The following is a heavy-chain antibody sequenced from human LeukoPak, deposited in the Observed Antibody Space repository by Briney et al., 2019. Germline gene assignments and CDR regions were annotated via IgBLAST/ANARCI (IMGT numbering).Heavy chain of an antibody. CDR1: GFTFSSYW. J-gene: IGHJ4*02. Sequence: QPGGSLRLSCAASGFTFSSYWMSWVRQAPGKGREWVANIKQDGSEKYYVDSVKGRFTISRDNAKNSLYLQMNSLRAEDTAVYYCARDNFSGHSDYWGQGTLVTVSS. CDR3: ARDNFSGHSDY. D-gene: IGHD3-10*01. CDR2: IKQDGSEK. V-gene: IGHV3-7*03.